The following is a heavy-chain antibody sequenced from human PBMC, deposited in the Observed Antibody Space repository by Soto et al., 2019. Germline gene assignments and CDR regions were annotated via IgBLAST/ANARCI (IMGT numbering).Heavy chain of an antibody. J-gene: IGHJ6*02. CDR1: GYTFTSYA. CDR3: ASGNSTLYDFWSGYNYGMDV. Sequence: ASVKVSCKASGYTFTSYAMHWVRQAPGQRLEWMGWINAGNGNTKYSQKFQGRVTITRDTSASTAYMELSSLRSEDTAVYYCASGNSTLYDFWSGYNYGMDVWGQGTTVTVSS. D-gene: IGHD3-3*01. V-gene: IGHV1-3*01. CDR2: INAGNGNT.